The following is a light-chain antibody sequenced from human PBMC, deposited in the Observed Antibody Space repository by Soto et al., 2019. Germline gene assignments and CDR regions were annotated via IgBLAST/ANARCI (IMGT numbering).Light chain of an antibody. V-gene: IGLV1-51*01. CDR3: GSWDSSLTANV. Sequence: QSVLTQPPSVSAAPGQKVTISCSGTTSNVANNFVSWYQQFPGKAPKLLIYDDIRRPSGIPDRFSASKSGTSATLGITGIQAGEEADYHSGSWDSSLTANVFGTGTKVTVL. J-gene: IGLJ1*01. CDR2: DDI. CDR1: TSNVANNF.